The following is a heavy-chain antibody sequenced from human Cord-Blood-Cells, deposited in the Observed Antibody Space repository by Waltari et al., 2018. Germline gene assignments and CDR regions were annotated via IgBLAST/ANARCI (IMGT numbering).Heavy chain of an antibody. J-gene: IGHJ2*01. Sequence: QVQLVQSGAEVKKPGASVKVSCKVSGYTLTELSMHWVRQAPGKGLEGMGGFGPEDSVTIYERKFEGSVTMTEDTATDTAFMELSSLRSEDTAVYYCATDRAAAGSYWYFDLWGRGTLVTVSS. V-gene: IGHV1-24*01. CDR1: GYTLTELS. CDR2: FGPEDSVT. D-gene: IGHD6-13*01. CDR3: ATDRAAAGSYWYFDL.